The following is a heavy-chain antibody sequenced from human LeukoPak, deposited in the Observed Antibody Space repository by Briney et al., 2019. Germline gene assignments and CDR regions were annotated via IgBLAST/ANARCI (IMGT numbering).Heavy chain of an antibody. CDR3: TRDRVVVAAPYYYYYYYMDV. CDR1: GFTFGDYV. D-gene: IGHD2-15*01. V-gene: IGHV3-49*03. CDR2: IRSKAYGGTT. Sequence: GGSLRLSCTASGFTFGDYVMSWFRQAPGKGLEWVGFIRSKAYGGTTEYAASVKGRFTISRDDSKSIAYLQMSSLKTEDTAVYYCTRDRVVVAAPYYYYYYYMDVWGKGTTVTVSS. J-gene: IGHJ6*03.